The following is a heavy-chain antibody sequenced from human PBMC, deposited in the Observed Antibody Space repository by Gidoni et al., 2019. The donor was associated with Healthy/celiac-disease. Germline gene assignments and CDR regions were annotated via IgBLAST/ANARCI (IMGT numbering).Heavy chain of an antibody. CDR3: ARVGRIAAAGLLGWYFDL. D-gene: IGHD6-13*01. J-gene: IGHJ2*01. V-gene: IGHV4-30-2*01. CDR1: GGSISSGGYS. Sequence: QLQLQESGSGLVKPSQTLSLTCAVSGGSISSGGYSWSWIRQPPGKGLEWIGYIYHSGSTYYNPSLKSRVTISVDRSKNQFSLKLSSVTAADTAVYYCARVGRIAAAGLLGWYFDLWGRGTLVTVSS. CDR2: IYHSGST.